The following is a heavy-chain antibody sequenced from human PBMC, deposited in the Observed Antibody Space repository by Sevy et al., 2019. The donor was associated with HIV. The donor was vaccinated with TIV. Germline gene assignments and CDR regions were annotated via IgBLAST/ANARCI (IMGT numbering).Heavy chain of an antibody. Sequence: GGSLRLSCAASGFTFSSYAMHWVRQAPGKGLEWGAVISYDGSNKYYVDSVKGRFTISRDNSKNTLYLQMNSLRAEDTAVYYCARELGYSGYDYVDYYYYGMDVWGQGTTVTVSS. J-gene: IGHJ6*02. V-gene: IGHV3-30*04. CDR1: GFTFSSYA. CDR2: ISYDGSNK. D-gene: IGHD5-12*01. CDR3: ARELGYSGYDYVDYYYYGMDV.